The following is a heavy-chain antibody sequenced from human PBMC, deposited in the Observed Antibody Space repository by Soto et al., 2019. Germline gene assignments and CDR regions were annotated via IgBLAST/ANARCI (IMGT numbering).Heavy chain of an antibody. J-gene: IGHJ5*01. CDR1: GFIFSSYD. CDR2: IFSTGRT. CDR3: AGDPFQGFGS. Sequence: PGGSLRLSCAASGFIFSSYDVHWVRQAPRKGLEWLSVIFSTGRTYYADSVKGRFTVSRDSSENTLFLQINNLRAEDTAVYYCAGDPFQGFGSWGHGTLVTVSS. V-gene: IGHV3-66*01.